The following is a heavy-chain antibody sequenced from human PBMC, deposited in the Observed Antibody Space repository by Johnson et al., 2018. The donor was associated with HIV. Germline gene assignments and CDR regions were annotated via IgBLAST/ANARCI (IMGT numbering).Heavy chain of an antibody. CDR2: ISYDGSNK. CDR3: ARAGSTSGWFDAFDI. D-gene: IGHD6-19*01. J-gene: IGHJ3*02. V-gene: IGHV3-30-3*01. Sequence: VQLVESGGGVVQPGRSLRLSCAASGFTFNSYAMHWVRQAPGKGLEWVAIISYDGSNKYYADSVKGRFTISRDSSKNTLYLQMNSLRTEDTAAYYCARAGSTSGWFDAFDIWGQGTMVTVSS. CDR1: GFTFNSYA.